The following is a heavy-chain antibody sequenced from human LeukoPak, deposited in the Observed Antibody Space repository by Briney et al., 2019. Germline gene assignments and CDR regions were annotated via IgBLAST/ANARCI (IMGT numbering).Heavy chain of an antibody. D-gene: IGHD4-11*01. CDR1: GFAVSNNY. V-gene: IGHV3-53*01. Sequence: GGSLRLSCAAAGFAVSNNYMSWVRQAPGKGLEWVSVIYSGGSTYNADSVKGRFTISRDNSKNTLYLQMNSLRAEDTAVYYCARSVTTVGLGAFDIWGQGTMVTVSS. J-gene: IGHJ3*02. CDR2: IYSGGST. CDR3: ARSVTTVGLGAFDI.